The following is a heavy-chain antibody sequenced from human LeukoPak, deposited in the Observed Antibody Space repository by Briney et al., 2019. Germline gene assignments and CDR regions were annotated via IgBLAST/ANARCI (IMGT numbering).Heavy chain of an antibody. J-gene: IGHJ4*02. V-gene: IGHV4-34*01. CDR1: GGSFSGYY. CDR2: INHSGST. D-gene: IGHD5-12*01. CDR3: ARGRKWLRSFDY. Sequence: PSETLSLTCAVYGGSFSGYYWSWIRQPPGKGLEWIGEINHSGSTNYNPSLESRVTISVDTSKNQFPLKLSSVTAADTAVYYCARGRKWLRSFDYWGQGTLVTVSS.